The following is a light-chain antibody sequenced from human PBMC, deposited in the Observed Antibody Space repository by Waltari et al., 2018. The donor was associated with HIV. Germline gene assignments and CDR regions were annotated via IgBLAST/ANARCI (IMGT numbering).Light chain of an antibody. V-gene: IGKV3-11*01. CDR2: DAS. CDR3: QQRNNWPLIT. CDR1: HSISSY. Sequence: VLTQSPVTLSVAPGESATLSCRASHSISSYLSWYQQRPGQAPRLLIYDASKTATGIPARFSGSGSATDVTLTITSLEAEDFAVYYCQQRNNWPLITFGPGTTVDV. J-gene: IGKJ3*01.